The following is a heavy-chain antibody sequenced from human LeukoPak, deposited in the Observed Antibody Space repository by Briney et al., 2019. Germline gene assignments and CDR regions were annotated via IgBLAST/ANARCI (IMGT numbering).Heavy chain of an antibody. CDR3: AREGSSGWYYFDY. V-gene: IGHV1-2*02. Sequence: ASVKVSCKASGYTFTNYYMHWVRQAPGQGLEWMGWINPNSGGTNYAQKFQGRVTMTRDTSISTAYMELSRLRSDDTAVYYCAREGSSGWYYFDYWGQGTLVTVSS. CDR2: INPNSGGT. J-gene: IGHJ4*02. CDR1: GYTFTNYY. D-gene: IGHD6-19*01.